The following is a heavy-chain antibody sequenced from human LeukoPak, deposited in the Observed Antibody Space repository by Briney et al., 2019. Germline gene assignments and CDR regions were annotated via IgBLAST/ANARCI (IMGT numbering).Heavy chain of an antibody. CDR1: GGTFSSYA. Sequence: SVKVSCKASGGTFSSYAISWVRQAPGQGLEWMGGIIPIFGTANYAQKFQGRVTITTDESTSTAYMELSSLRSEDTAVYYCARTSLEWELPLDYWGQGILVTVSS. CDR2: IIPIFGTA. J-gene: IGHJ4*02. D-gene: IGHD1-26*01. CDR3: ARTSLEWELPLDY. V-gene: IGHV1-69*05.